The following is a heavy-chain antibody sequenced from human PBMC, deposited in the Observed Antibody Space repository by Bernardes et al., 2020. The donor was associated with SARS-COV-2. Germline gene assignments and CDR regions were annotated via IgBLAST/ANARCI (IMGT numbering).Heavy chain of an antibody. CDR3: AREPEMSTIDY. D-gene: IGHD3-9*01. J-gene: IGHJ4*02. CDR2: IFYTGST. CDR1: GASISGYY. Sequence: SETLSLTCTVSGASISGYYWSWRRQPPGKGREGIGYIFYTGSTNYNPSLKSRVTISEDTSKNQFSLNLSSVTAADTAVYYCAREPEMSTIDYWGQGTLVTVSS. V-gene: IGHV4-59*01.